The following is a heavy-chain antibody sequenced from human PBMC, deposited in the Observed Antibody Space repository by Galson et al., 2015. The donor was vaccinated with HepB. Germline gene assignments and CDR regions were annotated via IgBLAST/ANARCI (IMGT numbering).Heavy chain of an antibody. J-gene: IGHJ3*02. Sequence: SVKVSCKASGYIFTNYGVNWVRQAPGQGLEWIGWIYPYTGNTNSAEKVQGRVTLTTETSTATAYMELRSLRSDDAVVYYCARSFSSGYTFEAFDIWGQGTMVTVSS. V-gene: IGHV1-18*01. D-gene: IGHD3-22*01. CDR2: IYPYTGNT. CDR3: ARSFSSGYTFEAFDI. CDR1: GYIFTNYG.